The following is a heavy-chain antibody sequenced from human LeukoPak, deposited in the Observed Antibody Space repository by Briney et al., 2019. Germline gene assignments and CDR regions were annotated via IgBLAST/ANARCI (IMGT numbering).Heavy chain of an antibody. D-gene: IGHD5-18*01. CDR3: ARGPLYSHGIIDY. J-gene: IGHJ4*02. CDR1: GYTFTGYF. CDR2: INPNNGVT. Sequence: ASVKVSCKASGYTFTGYFLHWVRQAPGHELEWMGRINPNNGVTHYMQNLQSRGTMSRDTSIRAAHRGLSRLRSDDTAAYICARGPLYSHGIIDYWGQGTLVTVSS. V-gene: IGHV1-2*06.